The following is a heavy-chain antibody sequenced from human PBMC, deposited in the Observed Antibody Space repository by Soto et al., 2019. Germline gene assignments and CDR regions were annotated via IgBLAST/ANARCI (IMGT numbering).Heavy chain of an antibody. D-gene: IGHD1-26*01. CDR2: IYHSGST. CDR3: AREVRQLRYYGMDV. Sequence: PSETLSLTCAVSGYSISSGYYWGWIRQPPGKGLEWIGSIYHSGSTYYNPSLKSRVTISVDTSKNQFSLKLSSVTAADTAVYYGAREVRQLRYYGMDVWGQGTTVTVSS. J-gene: IGHJ6*02. CDR1: GYSISSGYY. V-gene: IGHV4-38-2*02.